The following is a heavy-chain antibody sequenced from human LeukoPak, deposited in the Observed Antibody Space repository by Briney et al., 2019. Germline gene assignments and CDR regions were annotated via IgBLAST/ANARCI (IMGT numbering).Heavy chain of an antibody. CDR3: AKGDAYNSAVFLDY. CDR2: ISGDDSST. D-gene: IGHD5-24*01. V-gene: IGHV3-23*01. CDR1: GFSFSSYA. Sequence: PGGSLRLSCAASGFSFSSYAMTGVRQAPGRGREWVSVISGDDSSTHFKPSVKGRFTLSRDNSKQALHLQMNSLGAEDTAVYYCAKGDAYNSAVFLDYWGQGTLVTVSS. J-gene: IGHJ4*02.